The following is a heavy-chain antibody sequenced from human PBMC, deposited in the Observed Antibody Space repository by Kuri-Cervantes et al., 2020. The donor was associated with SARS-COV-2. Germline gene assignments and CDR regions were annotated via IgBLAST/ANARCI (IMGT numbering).Heavy chain of an antibody. CDR3: ARVAGEGPIYYYYMDV. D-gene: IGHD2-21*01. J-gene: IGHJ6*03. Sequence: GGSLRLSCAASRSTFRHCNMRWVRPTPGKGLEWVSSISSSSSYIYYADSVKGRFTISRESGENSLYLHMNSLRGDDTAVYYCARVAGEGPIYYYYMDVWGKGTTVTVSS. V-gene: IGHV3-21*01. CDR2: ISSSSSYI. CDR1: RSTFRHCN.